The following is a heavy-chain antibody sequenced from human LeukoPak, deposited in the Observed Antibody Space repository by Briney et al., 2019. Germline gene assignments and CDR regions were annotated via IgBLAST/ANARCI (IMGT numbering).Heavy chain of an antibody. D-gene: IGHD3-3*01. V-gene: IGHV4-59*01. Sequence: PSETLSLTCTHPGGSILASNWCCVRQPPGKGLEWIGYIYYSGSTSYHPSLKSRVTISIDTSKNQFSLKLNSVTAADTAMYYFARFSATRGGSYPFDHWGQGTLVTVSS. CDR2: IYYSGST. CDR1: GGSILASN. J-gene: IGHJ4*02. CDR3: ARFSATRGGSYPFDH.